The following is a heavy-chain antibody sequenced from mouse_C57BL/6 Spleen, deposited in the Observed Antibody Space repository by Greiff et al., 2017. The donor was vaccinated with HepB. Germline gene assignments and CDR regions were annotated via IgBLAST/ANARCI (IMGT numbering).Heavy chain of an antibody. CDR1: GYTFTDYY. D-gene: IGHD1-1*01. V-gene: IGHV1-76*01. CDR2: IYPGSGNT. CDR3: ARDGSSYNWYFDV. J-gene: IGHJ1*03. Sequence: VQGVESGAELVRPGASVKLSCKASGYTFTDYYINWVKQRPGQGLEWIARIYPGSGNTYYNEKFKGKATMTAEKSSSTAYMQLSSLTSEDSAVYFCARDGSSYNWYFDVWGTGTTVTVSS.